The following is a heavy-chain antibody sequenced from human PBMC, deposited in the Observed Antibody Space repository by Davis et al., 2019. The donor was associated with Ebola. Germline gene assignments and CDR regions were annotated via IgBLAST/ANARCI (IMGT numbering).Heavy chain of an antibody. V-gene: IGHV3-30-3*01. D-gene: IGHD6-19*01. CDR3: ARGLDIAVAGTAG. CDR1: GFTVSSYA. Sequence: GESLKISCAASGFTVSSYAMHWVRQAPGKGLEWVAVISYDGSNKYYADSVKGRFTISRDNSKNTLYLQMNSLRAEDTAVYYCARGLDIAVAGTAGWGQGTLVTVSS. CDR2: ISYDGSNK. J-gene: IGHJ4*02.